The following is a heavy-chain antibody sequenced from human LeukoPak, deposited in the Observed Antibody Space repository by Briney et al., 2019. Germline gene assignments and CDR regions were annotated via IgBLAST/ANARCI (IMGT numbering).Heavy chain of an antibody. D-gene: IGHD1-14*01. J-gene: IGHJ3*02. CDR3: ARRNPSDRYDAFDI. V-gene: IGHV3-21*01. Sequence: PGGSLRLSCGASGFTFSSYSMNWVRQAPGKGLEWVSAVSSSSGYIYNADSVKGRFTISRDSAENSLYLQMNSLRAEDTAVYYCARRNPSDRYDAFDIWGQGTVVTVSS. CDR1: GFTFSSYS. CDR2: VSSSSGYI.